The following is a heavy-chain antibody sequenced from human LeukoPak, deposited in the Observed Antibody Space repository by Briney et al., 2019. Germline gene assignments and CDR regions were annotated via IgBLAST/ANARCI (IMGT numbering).Heavy chain of an antibody. J-gene: IGHJ3*02. CDR3: ARVGTTAPGAFDI. CDR1: GGSISSYY. V-gene: IGHV4-59*12. D-gene: IGHD1-1*01. CDR2: IYYSGST. Sequence: SETLSLTCTVSGGSISSYYWSWIRQPPGKGLEWIGYIYYSGSTNYNPSLKSRVTMSVDTSKNQFFLKLSSATAADTAVYYCARVGTTAPGAFDIWGQGTMVTVSS.